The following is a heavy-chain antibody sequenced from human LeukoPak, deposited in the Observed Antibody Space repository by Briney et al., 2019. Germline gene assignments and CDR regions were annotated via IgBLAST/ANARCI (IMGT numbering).Heavy chain of an antibody. D-gene: IGHD6-19*01. CDR3: AKLPGAYSSGWYGDFENYFDY. CDR1: GFTVSSNY. CDR2: IYSGGST. J-gene: IGHJ4*02. V-gene: IGHV3-53*01. Sequence: GGSLRLSCAASGFTVSSNYMSWVRQAPGKGLEWVSVIYSGGSTYYADSVKGRFTISRDNSKNTLYLQMNSLRAEDTAVYYCAKLPGAYSSGWYGDFENYFDYWGQGTLVTVSS.